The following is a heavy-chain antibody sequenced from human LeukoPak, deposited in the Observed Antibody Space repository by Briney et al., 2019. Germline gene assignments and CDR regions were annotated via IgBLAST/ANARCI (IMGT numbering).Heavy chain of an antibody. CDR2: IYYSGST. CDR3: ASTMVRGVTIFDY. V-gene: IGHV4-31*03. J-gene: IGHJ4*02. Sequence: PSETLSLTCTVSGDSISSGGYYWSWIRQHPGKGLEWIGYIYYSGSTYYNPSLKSRVTISVDTSKNQFSLKLSSVTAADTAVYYCASTMVRGVTIFDYWGQGTLVTVSS. CDR1: GDSISSGGYY. D-gene: IGHD3-10*01.